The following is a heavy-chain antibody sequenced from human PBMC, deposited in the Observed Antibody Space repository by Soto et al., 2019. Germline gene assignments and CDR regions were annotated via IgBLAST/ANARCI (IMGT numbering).Heavy chain of an antibody. D-gene: IGHD3-3*01. CDR2: IIPIFGTA. Sequence: SVKVSCKASGGTFSSYAISWVRQAPGQGLEWMGGIIPIFGTANYAQKFQGRVTITADESTSTAYMELSSLRSEDTAVYYCARDPFSPPYYYYGMDVWGQGTTVTVSS. CDR1: GGTFSSYA. CDR3: ARDPFSPPYYYYGMDV. V-gene: IGHV1-69*13. J-gene: IGHJ6*02.